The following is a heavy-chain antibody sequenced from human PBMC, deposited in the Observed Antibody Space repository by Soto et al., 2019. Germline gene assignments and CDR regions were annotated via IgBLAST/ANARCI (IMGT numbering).Heavy chain of an antibody. V-gene: IGHV4-59*12. CDR3: ARVPGP. CDR1: GGSISSYY. CDR2: IYNSGNT. Sequence: PSETLSLTCTVSGGSISSYYWSWIRQPPGRGLEWIGYIYNSGNTNYNPSLKSRVTISVDRSKNQFSLKLSSVTAADTAVYYCARVPGPWGQGTLVTVSS. J-gene: IGHJ5*02.